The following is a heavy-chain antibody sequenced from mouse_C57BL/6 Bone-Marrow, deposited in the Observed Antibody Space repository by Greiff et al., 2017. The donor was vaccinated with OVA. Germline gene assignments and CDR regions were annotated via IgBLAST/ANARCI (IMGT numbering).Heavy chain of an antibody. Sequence: VHVKQSGAELVRPGASVKLSCTASGFNIKDDYMHWVKQRPEQGLEWIGWIDPENGDTEYASKFQGKATITADTSSNTAYLQLSSLTSEDTAVYYCTLYAMDYWGQGTSVTVSS. J-gene: IGHJ4*01. CDR1: GFNIKDDY. CDR2: IDPENGDT. CDR3: TLYAMDY. V-gene: IGHV14-4*01.